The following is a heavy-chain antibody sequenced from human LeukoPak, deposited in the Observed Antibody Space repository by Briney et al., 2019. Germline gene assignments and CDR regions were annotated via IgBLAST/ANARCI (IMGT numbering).Heavy chain of an antibody. CDR3: ARDASDYGDFDP. Sequence: SETLSLTCAVYGGSFSGYYWSWIRQPPRKGLEWIGEINHSGSTNYNPSLKSRVTISIDTSKNQFSLKLSSVTAADTAVYYCARDASDYGDFDPWGQETLVTVSS. CDR2: INHSGST. J-gene: IGHJ5*02. CDR1: GGSFSGYY. D-gene: IGHD4-17*01. V-gene: IGHV4-34*01.